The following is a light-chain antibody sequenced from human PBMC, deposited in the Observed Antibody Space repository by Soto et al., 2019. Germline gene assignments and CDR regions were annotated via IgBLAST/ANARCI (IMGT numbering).Light chain of an antibody. J-gene: IGLJ3*02. CDR3: SSYTISSPV. Sequence: QSALTQPASVSGSPGQSITISCTGTSSDVSGYNYVSWYQQHPGEAPKLMIYEVSNRPSGVSNRFSGSKSGNTASLTISGLQAGDEAVYYCSSYTISSPVFGGGTKVTVL. CDR1: SSDVSGYNY. CDR2: EVS. V-gene: IGLV2-14*01.